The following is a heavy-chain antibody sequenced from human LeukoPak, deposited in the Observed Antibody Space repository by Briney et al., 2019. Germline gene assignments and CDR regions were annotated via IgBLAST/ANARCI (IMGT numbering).Heavy chain of an antibody. CDR2: ISSSSSYI. Sequence: GGSLRLSCAASGFTFSSYSMNWVRQAPGKGLEWVSSISSSSSYIYYADSVKVRFTISRDNAKNSLYLQMNSLRAEDTAVYYCAKETYYDILTASANYGMDVWGQGTTVTVSS. CDR3: AKETYYDILTASANYGMDV. D-gene: IGHD3-9*01. CDR1: GFTFSSYS. J-gene: IGHJ6*02. V-gene: IGHV3-21*01.